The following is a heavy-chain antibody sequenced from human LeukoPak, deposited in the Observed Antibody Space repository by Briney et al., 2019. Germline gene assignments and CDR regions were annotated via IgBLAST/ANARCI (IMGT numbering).Heavy chain of an antibody. D-gene: IGHD3-3*01. Sequence: ASVKVSCKASGYTFTSYGISRVRQAPGQGLEWMGWISAYNGNTNYAQKLQGRVTMTTDTSTSTAYMELRSLRSDDTAVYYCARSRITIFGVVTFFDYWGQGTLVTVSS. V-gene: IGHV1-18*01. J-gene: IGHJ4*02. CDR1: GYTFTSYG. CDR3: ARSRITIFGVVTFFDY. CDR2: ISAYNGNT.